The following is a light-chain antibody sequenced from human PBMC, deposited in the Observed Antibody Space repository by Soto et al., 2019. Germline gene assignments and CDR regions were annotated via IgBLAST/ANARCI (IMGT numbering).Light chain of an antibody. Sequence: QSALTQPASVCGSPGQSITISCTGTSSDVGSYNLVSWYQQHPGKVPKLMIHDDTKRPSGVSNRFSGSKSGNTASLTISGLQSEDEADYYCCSYAGSSTPYVFGTGTKLTVL. CDR3: CSYAGSSTPYV. V-gene: IGLV2-23*01. CDR2: DDT. J-gene: IGLJ1*01. CDR1: SSDVGSYNL.